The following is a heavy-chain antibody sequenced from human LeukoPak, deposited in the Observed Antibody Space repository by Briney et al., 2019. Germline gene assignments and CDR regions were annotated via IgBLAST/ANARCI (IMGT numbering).Heavy chain of an antibody. CDR1: GFTFTTYA. D-gene: IGHD3-3*01. CDR3: AKDGGY. V-gene: IGHV3-23*01. CDR2: ISNTGGNT. J-gene: IGHJ4*02. Sequence: GGSLRLSCAASGFTFTTYAMIWVRQAPGKGLEWVSAISNTGGNTYYADSVKGRFSISRDNSKNTVYLQMSGLRAGDTAVYYCAKDGGYWGQGTLVTVSP.